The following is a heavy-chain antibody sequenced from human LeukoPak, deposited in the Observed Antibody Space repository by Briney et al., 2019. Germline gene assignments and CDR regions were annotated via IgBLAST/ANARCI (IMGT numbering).Heavy chain of an antibody. J-gene: IGHJ3*02. CDR2: IIPIFGIA. D-gene: IGHD3-3*01. CDR1: GCTFSSYT. V-gene: IGHV1-69*17. Sequence: GASVTVSRKGSGCTFSSYTISLVRQAPGPGLEWVGGIIPIFGIANYAQKFQDRVTITADKSTSTAYMELSSLRSEDTAVYYCARDAPMDRSKCDFGVDIWGQGTMVTVSS. CDR3: ARDAPMDRSKCDFGVDI.